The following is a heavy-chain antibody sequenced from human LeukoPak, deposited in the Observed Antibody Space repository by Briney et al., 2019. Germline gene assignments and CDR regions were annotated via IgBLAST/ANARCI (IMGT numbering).Heavy chain of an antibody. J-gene: IGHJ4*02. CDR3: AALTTRYYFAY. CDR1: GFTVISNY. CDR2: VYGVGST. D-gene: IGHD4-11*01. V-gene: IGHV3-53*01. Sequence: GGSLRLSCAASGFTVISNYMSWDRQAPGKGLEWVSGVYGVGSTYYADSVKGRFTISRDNSKNTLYLQMNSLRAEDTAVYYCAALTTRYYFAYWGQGTLVTVSS.